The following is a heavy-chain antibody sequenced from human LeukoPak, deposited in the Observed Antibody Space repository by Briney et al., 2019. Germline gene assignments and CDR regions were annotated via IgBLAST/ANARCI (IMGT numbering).Heavy chain of an antibody. V-gene: IGHV3-9*01. CDR1: GFTFDDYA. CDR2: ISWNSGSI. CDR3: AKGTIFGVVIIGVYFDY. D-gene: IGHD3-3*01. Sequence: PGGSLRLSCAASGFTFDDYAMHWVRHAPGKGLEWVSCISWNSGSIGYADSVKGRFTISRDNAKNSLYLQMNSLRAEDTALYYCAKGTIFGVVIIGVYFDYWGQGTLVTVSS. J-gene: IGHJ4*02.